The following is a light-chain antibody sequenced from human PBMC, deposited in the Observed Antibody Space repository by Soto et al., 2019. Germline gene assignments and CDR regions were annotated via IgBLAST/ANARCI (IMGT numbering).Light chain of an antibody. CDR1: NSNIGGNS. J-gene: IGLJ3*02. CDR3: ASWDDSLNGNLV. V-gene: IGLV1-44*01. CDR2: NNS. Sequence: QPVLTQAPSASGTPGQRVTISCSGSNSNIGGNSVSWYHHLPGTAPKLLIFNNSQRPSGVPDRFSGSKSGTSASLAISGLQSEDEADYYCASWDDSLNGNLVFGGGTQLTVL.